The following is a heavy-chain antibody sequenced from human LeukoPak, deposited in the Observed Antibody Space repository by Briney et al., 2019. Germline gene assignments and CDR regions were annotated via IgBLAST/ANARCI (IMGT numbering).Heavy chain of an antibody. D-gene: IGHD2-8*01. CDR3: AKVRGDQWWGGAFDY. CDR2: ISGSGGST. CDR1: GFTFSRYA. J-gene: IGHJ4*02. Sequence: QSGGSLRLSCAASGFTFSRYAMSWVRQAPGKGLEWVSAISGSGGSTYYADSVKGPFTISRDNSKNRLYLQMNSLRAEDTAVYYCAKVRGDQWWGGAFDYWGQGTLVTVSS. V-gene: IGHV3-23*01.